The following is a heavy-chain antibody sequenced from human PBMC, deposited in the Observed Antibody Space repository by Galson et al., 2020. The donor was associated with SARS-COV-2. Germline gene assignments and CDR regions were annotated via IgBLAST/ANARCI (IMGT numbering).Heavy chain of an antibody. Sequence: GESLKISCQGSGYSFTSYWIAWVRQMPGKGLEWMGAIYPGNSDTRYSPSFQGHVTISVDKSINTAYLQWSSLEASDTAMYYCARHDRSYCGNDCYPLAYWGQGALVTVSS. CDR3: ARHDRSYCGNDCYPLAY. J-gene: IGHJ4*02. V-gene: IGHV5-51*01. CDR1: GYSFTSYW. CDR2: IYPGNSDT. D-gene: IGHD2-21*01.